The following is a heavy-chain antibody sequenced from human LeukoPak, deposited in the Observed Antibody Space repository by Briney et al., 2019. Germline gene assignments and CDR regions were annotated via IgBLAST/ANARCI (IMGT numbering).Heavy chain of an antibody. CDR1: GFTFSSYA. CDR3: AKDRVTMTVRWFDP. J-gene: IGHJ5*02. Sequence: PGGSLRLSCAASGFTFSSYAMHWVRQAPGKGLEWVAVISYDGSNKYYADSVKGRFTISRDNSKNTLYLQMNSLRAEDTAVYYCAKDRVTMTVRWFDPWGQGTLVTVSS. D-gene: IGHD3-22*01. V-gene: IGHV3-30*04. CDR2: ISYDGSNK.